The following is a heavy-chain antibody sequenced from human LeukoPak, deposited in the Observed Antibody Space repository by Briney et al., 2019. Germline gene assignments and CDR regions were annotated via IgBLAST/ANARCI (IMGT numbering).Heavy chain of an antibody. V-gene: IGHV1-2*02. J-gene: IGHJ3*02. D-gene: IGHD3-9*01. Sequence: ASVTVSCKASGYTFTGYYMHWVRQAPGQGREWMGWINPNSGGTNYAQKFQGRVTMTSDTSISTAYMELSRLRSDDTAVYYCARTYYDILTGSDDAFDIWGQGTMVTVSS. CDR3: ARTYYDILTGSDDAFDI. CDR1: GYTFTGYY. CDR2: INPNSGGT.